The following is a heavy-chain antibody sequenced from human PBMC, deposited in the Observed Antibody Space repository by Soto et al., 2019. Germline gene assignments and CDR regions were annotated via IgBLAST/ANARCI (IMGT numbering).Heavy chain of an antibody. J-gene: IGHJ4*02. CDR2: IYYSGST. D-gene: IGHD4-17*01. Sequence: SETLSLTCTVSGGSISSYYWSWIRQPLGKGLEWIGYIYYSGSTNYNPSLKSRVTISVDTSKNQFSLKLSSVTAADTAVYYCARSLTTVTSYYFDYWGQGTLVTVSS. V-gene: IGHV4-59*01. CDR1: GGSISSYY. CDR3: ARSLTTVTSYYFDY.